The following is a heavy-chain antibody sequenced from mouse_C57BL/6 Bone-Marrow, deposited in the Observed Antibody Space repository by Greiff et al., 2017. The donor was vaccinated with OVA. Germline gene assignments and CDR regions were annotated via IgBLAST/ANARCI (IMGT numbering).Heavy chain of an antibody. D-gene: IGHD3-3*01. V-gene: IGHV5-4*03. CDR1: GFTFSSYA. CDR3: ARRGTEDYFDY. Sequence: EVKLMESGGGLVKPGGSLKLSCAASGFTFSSYAMSWVRQTPEKRLEWVATISDGGSYTYYPDNVKGRFTISRDNAKNNLYLQMSHLKSEDTAMYYCARRGTEDYFDYWGQGTTLTVSS. CDR2: ISDGGSYT. J-gene: IGHJ2*01.